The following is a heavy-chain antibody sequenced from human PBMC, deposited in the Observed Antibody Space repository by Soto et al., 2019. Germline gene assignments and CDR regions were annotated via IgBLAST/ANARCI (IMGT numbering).Heavy chain of an antibody. J-gene: IGHJ5*02. Sequence: QVQLQESGPGLVKPSQTLSLTCTVSGGSISSGGYYCNWIRQHPGKGLEWIGYIYYSGSTYYNPCLKSRVKISVDTSKNQFSLKLSTVTAAATAVYYCATSVFPWGQGTLVTVSS. V-gene: IGHV4-31*03. CDR1: GGSISSGGYY. CDR3: ATSVFP. CDR2: IYYSGST.